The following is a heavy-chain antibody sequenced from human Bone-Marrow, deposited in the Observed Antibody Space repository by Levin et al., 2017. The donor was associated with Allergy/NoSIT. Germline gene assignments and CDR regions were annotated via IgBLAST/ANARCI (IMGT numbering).Heavy chain of an antibody. Sequence: SETLSLTCSVSGGSISGHYWSWIRQPPGKGLEWIGYIYYRGSVNYDPSFKSRLTISVDTSKNHFSLMLNSVTAADTAVYYCARGRVDSSGYATTDEFDLWGRGTMVTVSS. CDR3: ARGRVDSSGYATTDEFDL. CDR2: IYYRGSV. D-gene: IGHD3-22*01. V-gene: IGHV4-59*11. J-gene: IGHJ3*01. CDR1: GGSISGHY.